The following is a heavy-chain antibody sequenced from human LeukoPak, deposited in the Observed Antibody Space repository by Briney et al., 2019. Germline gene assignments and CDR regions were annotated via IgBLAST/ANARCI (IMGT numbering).Heavy chain of an antibody. V-gene: IGHV4-34*01. J-gene: IGHJ1*01. CDR3: ARAYYDILTGSEGYFQH. CDR2: INYSGST. CDR1: GGSFSGYY. D-gene: IGHD3-9*01. Sequence: SETLSLTCAVYGGSFSGYYGSWIRQPPGKGGEWIGEINYSGSTNYNPSLKSRVTISVDTSKKQFSLKLSSVTAADTAVYYCARAYYDILTGSEGYFQHWGQGTLVTVSS.